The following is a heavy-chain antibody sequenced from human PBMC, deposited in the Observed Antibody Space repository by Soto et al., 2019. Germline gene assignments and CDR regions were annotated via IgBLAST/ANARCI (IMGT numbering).Heavy chain of an antibody. J-gene: IGHJ4*02. D-gene: IGHD6-13*01. CDR1: GGSISSCVYS. CDR3: ARPGGSGWFYFDS. CDR2: IYHSGST. V-gene: IGHV4-30-2*03. Sequence: SETRAVSGAVAGGSISSCVYSGSWIRQPPGKGLEWIAYIYHSGSTYYNPSLKSRVTISVDTSKNHFSLKLTSVTAADTAVYHCARPGGSGWFYFDSWGQGSQVT.